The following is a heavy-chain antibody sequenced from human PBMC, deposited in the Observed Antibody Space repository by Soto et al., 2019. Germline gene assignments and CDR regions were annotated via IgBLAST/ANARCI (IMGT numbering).Heavy chain of an antibody. V-gene: IGHV2-5*02. CDR3: AQLPWKQLLPRAPVGN. Sequence: GSGTTLVNPTQTLTLTCTFSGFSLSTSGVGVGWIRQPPGKALEWLGIIFWDDDKRYRPSLKSRVTITKNTSKNRLVHIMTNMDPVDTSTYYCAQLPWKQLLPRAPVGNWGQGTPFTVTS. J-gene: IGHJ4*02. CDR1: GFSLSTSGVG. D-gene: IGHD1-1*01. CDR2: IFWDDDK.